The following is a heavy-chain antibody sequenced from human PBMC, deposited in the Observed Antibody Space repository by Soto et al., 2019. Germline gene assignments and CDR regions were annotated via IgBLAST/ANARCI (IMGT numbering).Heavy chain of an antibody. J-gene: IGHJ3*02. CDR3: AREVAADGTFREDVFDI. CDR1: GGTFSSYT. CDR2: IIPILSIA. D-gene: IGHD6-13*01. Sequence: SVKVSCKASGGTFSSYTISWVRQAPGQGLEWMGRIIPILSIANYAQKFQGRVTMTADESTITAYLELSSLKHDDTAVYYCAREVAADGTFREDVFDIWGQGTLVTVSS. V-gene: IGHV1-69*04.